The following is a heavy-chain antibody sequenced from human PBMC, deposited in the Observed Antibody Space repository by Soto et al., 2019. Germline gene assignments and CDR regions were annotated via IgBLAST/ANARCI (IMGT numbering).Heavy chain of an antibody. CDR2: IHFTGST. Sequence: SETLSLTCTVSGGSISSYYWSWIRQPPGKGLEWIGYIHFTGSTNYNPSLKSRVTISVDTSKNQFSLKLTSVTAADTAVYYCARGSSWFDYWGQGTLVTVSS. CDR1: GGSISSYY. D-gene: IGHD6-13*01. CDR3: ARGSSWFDY. V-gene: IGHV4-59*01. J-gene: IGHJ4*02.